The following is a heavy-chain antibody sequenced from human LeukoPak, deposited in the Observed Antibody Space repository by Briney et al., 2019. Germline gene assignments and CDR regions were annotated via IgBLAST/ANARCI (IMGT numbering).Heavy chain of an antibody. D-gene: IGHD3-10*01. J-gene: IGHJ4*02. CDR2: ISAYNGNT. V-gene: IGHV1-18*01. CDR1: GYTFSSYG. CDR3: TGNYYGSGSYADFDY. Sequence: ASVKVSCKASGYTFSSYGISWVRQAPGQGLEWMGWISAYNGNTNYAQNLQGRVTMTRNTSISTAYMELSSLRSEDTAVYYCTGNYYGSGSYADFDYWGQGTLVTVPS.